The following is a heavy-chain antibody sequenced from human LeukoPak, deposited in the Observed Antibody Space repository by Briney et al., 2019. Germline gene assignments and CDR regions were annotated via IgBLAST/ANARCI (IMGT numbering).Heavy chain of an antibody. CDR1: GFTFSSYA. Sequence: GRSLRLSCAASGFTFSSYAMHWVRRAPGKGLEWVAVISYDGSNKYYADSVKGRFTISRDNSKNTLYLQMNSLRAEDTAVYYCAREPSSSSVLDYWGQGTLVTVSS. CDR3: AREPSSSSVLDY. D-gene: IGHD6-6*01. V-gene: IGHV3-30-3*01. CDR2: ISYDGSNK. J-gene: IGHJ4*02.